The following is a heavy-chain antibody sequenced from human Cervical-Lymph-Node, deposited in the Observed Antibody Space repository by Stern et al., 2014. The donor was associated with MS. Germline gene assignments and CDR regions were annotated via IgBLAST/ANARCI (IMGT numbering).Heavy chain of an antibody. CDR2: IHPGDSDI. D-gene: IGHD3-10*01. CDR1: GYTFTNNW. CDR3: ARRRAYYYGRGHWWFDL. Sequence: EVQLVESGAEVKKPAESLKISCEGSGYTFTNNWIGWVRQIPGQGLEWVGIIHPGDSDIRYSPTFAGPVTLSVDKSISTAYLQWSSMKASDGAIYYCARRRAYYYGRGHWWFDLWGPGTLVTVSS. V-gene: IGHV5-51*01. J-gene: IGHJ5*02.